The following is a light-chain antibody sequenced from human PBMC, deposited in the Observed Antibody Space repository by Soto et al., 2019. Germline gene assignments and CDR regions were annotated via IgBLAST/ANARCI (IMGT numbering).Light chain of an antibody. Sequence: QSVLTQPPSVSAAPGQKVTITCSGASTNIGKNDLAWYQQLPGRAPKLLIFDTDLRPSGIPDRFSGSKSGTSAALDITGLQTGDEADYYCETWDTRLSAVVFGGGTKLTVL. CDR3: ETWDTRLSAVV. J-gene: IGLJ2*01. CDR1: STNIGKND. CDR2: DTD. V-gene: IGLV1-51*01.